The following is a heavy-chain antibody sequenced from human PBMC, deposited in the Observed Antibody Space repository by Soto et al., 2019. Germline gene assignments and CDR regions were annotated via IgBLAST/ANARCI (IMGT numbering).Heavy chain of an antibody. CDR1: GFTFSSYA. CDR2: ISGSGGST. J-gene: IGHJ6*02. D-gene: IGHD6-19*01. CDR3: AKSAGTGAYYYYGMDV. Sequence: GGSLRLSCAASGFTFSSYAMSWVRRAPGKGLEWVSAISGSGGSTYYADSVKGRFTISRDNSKNTLYLQMNSLRAEDTAVYYCAKSAGTGAYYYYGMDVWGQGTTVTVSS. V-gene: IGHV3-23*01.